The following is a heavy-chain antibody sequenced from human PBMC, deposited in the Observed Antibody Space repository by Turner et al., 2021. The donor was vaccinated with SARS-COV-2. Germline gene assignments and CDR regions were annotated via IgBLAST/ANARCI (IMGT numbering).Heavy chain of an antibody. V-gene: IGHV1-8*01. CDR1: GHTFTSYD. CDR2: MNPNSGNT. Sequence: QVQLAQSGAEVKKPGASVKVSCKASGHTFTSYDINWVRQATGQGLGWMGWMNPNSGNTGYAQKFQGRVTMTRNTSISTAFMDLSSLRSEDTAVYYCARGRVVVTAIHNWFDPWGQGTLVTVSS. J-gene: IGHJ5*02. D-gene: IGHD2-21*02. CDR3: ARGRVVVTAIHNWFDP.